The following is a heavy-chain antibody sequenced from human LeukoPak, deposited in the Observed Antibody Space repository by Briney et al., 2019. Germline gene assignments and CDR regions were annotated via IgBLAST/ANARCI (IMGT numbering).Heavy chain of an antibody. CDR2: VNSDGSST. V-gene: IGHV3-74*01. CDR3: VRAEGQSFDY. CDR1: GFTFRRYW. Sequence: GGSLRLSCAASGFTFRRYWMHWVRQAPGKGLVWVSRVNSDGSSTSYGDSVKGRFTISRDNAENTLSLQMNSLRAEDTAVYYCVRAEGQSFDYWGQGTLVTVSS. D-gene: IGHD6-19*01. J-gene: IGHJ4*02.